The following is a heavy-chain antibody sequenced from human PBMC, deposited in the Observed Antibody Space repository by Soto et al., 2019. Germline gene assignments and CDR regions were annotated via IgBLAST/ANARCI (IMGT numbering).Heavy chain of an antibody. CDR2: IYHNGST. J-gene: IGHJ5*02. D-gene: IGHD3-22*01. Sequence: SETLSLTCAVSGGSISSGGYSWSWIRQPPGKGLEWIGYIYHNGSTYYNPSLKSRVTISVDRSKNQFSLKLSSVTAADTAVYYCARAPPRYYYDSSGYYNWFDPWGQGTLVTVSS. CDR1: GGSISSGGYS. CDR3: ARAPPRYYYDSSGYYNWFDP. V-gene: IGHV4-30-2*01.